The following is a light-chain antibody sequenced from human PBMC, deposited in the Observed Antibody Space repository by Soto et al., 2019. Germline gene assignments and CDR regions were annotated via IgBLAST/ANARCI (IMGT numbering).Light chain of an antibody. Sequence: EIVLTQSPATLSLSPGERATLSCRASQSVSSYLAWYQQKPGQAPRLLIYDASNRGTGIPARFSGSGSGTDFTLIISILEADDVAVYYCQQRSNWITFGQGTRLEIK. J-gene: IGKJ5*01. CDR1: QSVSSY. CDR2: DAS. CDR3: QQRSNWIT. V-gene: IGKV3-11*01.